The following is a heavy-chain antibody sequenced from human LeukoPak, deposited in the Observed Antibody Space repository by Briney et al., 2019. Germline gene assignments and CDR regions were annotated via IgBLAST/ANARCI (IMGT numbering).Heavy chain of an antibody. CDR2: INPDGTVT. J-gene: IGHJ2*01. CDR3: VRDSPSGFFDL. CDR1: GFTFNTYW. D-gene: IGHD6-19*01. Sequence: GGSLRLSCAASGFTFNTYWMHWVRQAPGKGLVWVSPINPDGTVTTSADSVKGRFTISRDNAKNTLYLQMNSRKAEDTAVYYCVRDSPSGFFDLWGRGTLVTVSS. V-gene: IGHV3-74*01.